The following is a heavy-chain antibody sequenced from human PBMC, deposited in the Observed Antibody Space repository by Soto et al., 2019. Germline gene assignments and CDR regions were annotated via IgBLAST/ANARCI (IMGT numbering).Heavy chain of an antibody. CDR1: GGSISSSSYY. CDR2: IYYSGST. CDR3: ARLDMDV. Sequence: PSETLSLTCTVSGGSISSSSYYWGWIRQPPGKGLEWIGSIYYSGSTYYNPSLKSRVTISVDTSKNQFSLKLSSVTAADTAVYYCARLDMDVWGQGTTVTVSS. J-gene: IGHJ6*02. V-gene: IGHV4-39*01.